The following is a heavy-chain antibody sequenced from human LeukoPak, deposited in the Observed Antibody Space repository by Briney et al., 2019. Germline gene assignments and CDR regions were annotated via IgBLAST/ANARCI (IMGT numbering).Heavy chain of an antibody. D-gene: IGHD6-13*01. CDR3: ARLVKSSWYWRTFDY. CDR2: IYPGDSDT. J-gene: IGHJ4*02. CDR1: GYSFTSYW. V-gene: IGHV5-51*01. Sequence: KDGESLKISCKGSGYSFTSYWIGWVRQMPGKGLEWMGIIYPGDSDTRYSPSFQGQVTISADKSISTAYLQWSSLKASDTAMYYCARLVKSSWYWRTFDYWGQGTLVTVSS.